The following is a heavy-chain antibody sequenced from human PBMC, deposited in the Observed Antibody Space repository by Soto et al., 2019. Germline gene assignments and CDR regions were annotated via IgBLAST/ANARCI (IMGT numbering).Heavy chain of an antibody. Sequence: SETLSLTCTVSGGSVSSGSYYWSWIRQPPGKGLEWIGYIYYSGSTNYNPSLKSRVTISVDTSKNQFSLKLSSVTAADTAVYYCARDRTGSQNFDYWGQGTLVTAPQ. D-gene: IGHD3-9*01. J-gene: IGHJ4*02. CDR3: ARDRTGSQNFDY. V-gene: IGHV4-61*01. CDR2: IYYSGST. CDR1: GGSVSSGSYY.